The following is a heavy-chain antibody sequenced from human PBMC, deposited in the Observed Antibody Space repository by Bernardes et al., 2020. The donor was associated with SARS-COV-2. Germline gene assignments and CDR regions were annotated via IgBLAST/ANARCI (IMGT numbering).Heavy chain of an antibody. CDR1: GGSIGISN. CDR2: TYSIGST. CDR3: ARDLSHLVRRGFDL. V-gene: IGHV4-59*01. J-gene: IGHJ2*01. Sequence: SETLSLTRPVSGGSIGISNWPWIPQPPGKGLDWIAYTYSIGSTTYNPSLKSRVTISVDRSQNQFSLNLSSVTPADTAVYYCARDLSHLVRRGFDLWGRGTLVTVSS. D-gene: IGHD3-10*01.